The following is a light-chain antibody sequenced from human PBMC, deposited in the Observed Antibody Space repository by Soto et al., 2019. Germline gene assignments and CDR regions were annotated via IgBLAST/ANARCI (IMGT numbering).Light chain of an antibody. CDR2: EVG. CDR1: NSDVGGYNF. J-gene: IGLJ2*01. Sequence: QSVLTQPASVSASPGQSITISCTGTNSDVGGYNFVSWYQQHPGKAPKLIIYEVGNRPSGVSDRFSGSKSGNTASLTISGLQAEDEADYYCNSYTRSDTLLFGGGTKVTVL. V-gene: IGLV2-14*01. CDR3: NSYTRSDTLL.